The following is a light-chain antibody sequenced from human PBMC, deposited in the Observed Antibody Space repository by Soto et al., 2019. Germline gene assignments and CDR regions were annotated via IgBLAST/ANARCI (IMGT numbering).Light chain of an antibody. CDR3: QHHDKVRLIFT. Sequence: DIQMTQSPSSLSASVGDRVTSTCQASQDIRNYLNWYQQKPGKAPKLLIYDASNLETGVPSRFRGSGSGTDFTFTISSLQPEDSATYYGQHHDKVRLIFTFGPGTKV. V-gene: IGKV1-33*01. CDR1: QDIRNY. J-gene: IGKJ3*01. CDR2: DAS.